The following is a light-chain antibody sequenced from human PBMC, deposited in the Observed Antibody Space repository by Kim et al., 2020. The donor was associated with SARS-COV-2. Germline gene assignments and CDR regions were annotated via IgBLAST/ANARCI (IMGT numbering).Light chain of an antibody. V-gene: IGLV3-1*01. CDR2: QDS. J-gene: IGLJ2*01. Sequence: VYPGMTASITCSGDKLGDKFASWYQQKPGQSPVLVIYQDSERPSGIPGRFSGSNSGNTATLTVSGTQAMDEADYYCQAWDSSTSVVFGGGTQLTVL. CDR1: KLGDKF. CDR3: QAWDSSTSVV.